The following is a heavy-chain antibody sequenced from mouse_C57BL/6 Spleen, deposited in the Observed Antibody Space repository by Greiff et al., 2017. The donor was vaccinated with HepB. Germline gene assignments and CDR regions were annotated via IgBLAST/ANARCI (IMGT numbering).Heavy chain of an antibody. CDR3: ARWGYDPYFDY. CDR2: IDPSDSYT. V-gene: IGHV1-69*01. D-gene: IGHD2-3*01. J-gene: IGHJ2*01. Sequence: QVQLQQSGAELVMPGASVKLSCKASGYTFTSYWMHWVKQRPGQGLEWIGEIDPSDSYTNYNQKFKGKSTLTVDKSSSTAYMQLSSLTSEDSAVYYCARWGYDPYFDYWGQGTTLTVSS. CDR1: GYTFTSYW.